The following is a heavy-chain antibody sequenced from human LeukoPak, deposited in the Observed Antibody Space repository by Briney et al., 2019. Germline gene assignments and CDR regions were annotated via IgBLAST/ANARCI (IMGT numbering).Heavy chain of an antibody. V-gene: IGHV1-46*01. CDR3: ARQAGATYDAFDI. CDR2: INPSGGST. CDR1: GYTFTSYY. Sequence: ASVKVSCKAPGYTFTSYYMHWVRQAPGQGLEWMGIINPSGGSTSYAQKFQGRVTMTRDMSTSTVYMELSSLRSEDTAVYYCARQAGATYDAFDIWGQGTMVTVSS. D-gene: IGHD1-26*01. J-gene: IGHJ3*02.